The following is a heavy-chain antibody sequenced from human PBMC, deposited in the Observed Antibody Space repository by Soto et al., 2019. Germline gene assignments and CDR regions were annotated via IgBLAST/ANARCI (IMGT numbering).Heavy chain of an antibody. J-gene: IGHJ4*02. V-gene: IGHV4-61*01. Sequence: PSETLSLTCTVSGGSVSSGSYYWSWIRQPPGKGLEWIGYIYYSGSTNYNPSLKSRVTISVDTSKNQFSLKLSSVTAADTAVYYCAREINYYDSSGLSYYFDYWGQGTLVTVSS. CDR2: IYYSGST. CDR3: AREINYYDSSGLSYYFDY. D-gene: IGHD3-22*01. CDR1: GGSVSSGSYY.